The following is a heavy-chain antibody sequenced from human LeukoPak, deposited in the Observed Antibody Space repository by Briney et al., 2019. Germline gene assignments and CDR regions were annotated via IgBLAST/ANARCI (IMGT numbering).Heavy chain of an antibody. CDR2: INPSSGDT. V-gene: IGHV1-2*02. D-gene: IGHD5-12*01. CDR3: AKNPYEYYFDY. Sequence: GASVKVSCKASGYTLTAYYMHWLRQAPGQGLEWMGWINPSSGDTNYAQKFQGRVTITRDTSISTAYMELSRLTSDDTAVYYCAKNPYEYYFDYWGQGTLVTVSS. CDR1: GYTLTAYY. J-gene: IGHJ4*02.